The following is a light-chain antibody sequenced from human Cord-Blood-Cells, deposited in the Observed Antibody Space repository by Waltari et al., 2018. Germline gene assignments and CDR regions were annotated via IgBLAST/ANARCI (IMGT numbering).Light chain of an antibody. CDR1: SSDVGGYNY. CDR3: SSYAGSNNLYV. CDR2: EVS. Sequence: QSALTQPPSASGSPGQSVTISCTGTSSDVGGYNYFSWYQQHPGKASNLMIDEVSKRPSGVPDRFSGSKSGNTASLTVSGLQAEDEADYYCSSYAGSNNLYVFGTGTKVTVL. V-gene: IGLV2-8*01. J-gene: IGLJ1*01.